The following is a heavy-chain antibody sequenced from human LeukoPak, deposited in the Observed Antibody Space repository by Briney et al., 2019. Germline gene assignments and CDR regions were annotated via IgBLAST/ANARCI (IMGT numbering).Heavy chain of an antibody. Sequence: ASETLSLTCTVSGGSISSGSYYWSWIRRPAGKGLEWIGRIYTSGSTNYNPSLKSRVTISVDTSKNQFSLKLSSVTAADTAVYYCARKVRVDLYYYYYGMDVWGQGTTVTVSS. CDR2: IYTSGST. D-gene: IGHD4-23*01. CDR3: ARKVRVDLYYYYYGMDV. CDR1: GGSISSGSYY. J-gene: IGHJ6*02. V-gene: IGHV4-61*02.